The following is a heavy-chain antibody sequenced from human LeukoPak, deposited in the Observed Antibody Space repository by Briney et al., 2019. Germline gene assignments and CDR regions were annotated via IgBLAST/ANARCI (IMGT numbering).Heavy chain of an antibody. CDR3: AREGGIDDSSGYLFDY. Sequence: SSETLSLTCAVYGGSFSGYYWSWIRQPPGKGLEWIGYIYYSGSTYYNPSLKSRVTISVDTSKNQFSLKLSSVTAADTAVYYCAREGGIDDSSGYLFDYWGQGTLVTVSS. CDR1: GGSFSGYY. CDR2: IYYSGST. D-gene: IGHD3-22*01. J-gene: IGHJ4*02. V-gene: IGHV4-30-4*08.